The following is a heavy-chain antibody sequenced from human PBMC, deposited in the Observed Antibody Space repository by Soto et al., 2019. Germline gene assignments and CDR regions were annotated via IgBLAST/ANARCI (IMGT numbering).Heavy chain of an antibody. CDR1: GGTFSSYT. J-gene: IGHJ4*02. D-gene: IGHD5-18*01. Sequence: QVQLVQSGAEVKKPGSSVKVSCKASGGTFSSYTISWVRQAPGQGLEWMGRIIPILGIANYAQKFQGRVTITADKSTRTAYMELSSLRSEDTAGYYCARDGSGYSYGIPDYWGQGTLVTVSS. CDR2: IIPILGIA. CDR3: ARDGSGYSYGIPDY. V-gene: IGHV1-69*08.